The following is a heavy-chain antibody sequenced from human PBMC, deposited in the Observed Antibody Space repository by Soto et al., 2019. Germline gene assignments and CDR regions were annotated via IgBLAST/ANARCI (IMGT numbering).Heavy chain of an antibody. CDR1: GFTFSSYA. J-gene: IGHJ3*02. Sequence: EVQLLESGGGLVQPGGSLRLSCAASGFTFSSYAMSWVRQAPGKGLEWVAAISGSGGSTYYADSVKGRFTISRDNSKNTLYLQMNSLRAEDTAVYYCAKDGDYDYIWGSYRGHAFDIWGQGTMVTVSS. V-gene: IGHV3-23*01. D-gene: IGHD3-16*02. CDR2: ISGSGGST. CDR3: AKDGDYDYIWGSYRGHAFDI.